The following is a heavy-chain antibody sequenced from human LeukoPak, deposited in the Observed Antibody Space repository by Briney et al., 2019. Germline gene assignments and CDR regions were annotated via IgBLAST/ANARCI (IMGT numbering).Heavy chain of an antibody. Sequence: RGSLRLSCEPSGFPFSSYWMLWVRQAPGKGLVWVSRISGDGTIKTYADFVRGRFTISRDNTKNILYLQMNSLRVEDTAIYFCSRSQFDYWGQGVLVTVSS. CDR2: ISGDGTIK. V-gene: IGHV3-74*03. CDR3: SRSQFDY. CDR1: GFPFSSYW. J-gene: IGHJ4*02.